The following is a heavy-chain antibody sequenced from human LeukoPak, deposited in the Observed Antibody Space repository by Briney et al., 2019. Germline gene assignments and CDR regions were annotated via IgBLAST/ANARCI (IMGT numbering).Heavy chain of an antibody. CDR3: AKTRGGNYRDTFDI. J-gene: IGHJ3*02. Sequence: GGSLRLSCAASGFTFSSYAMSWVRQAPGKGLEWVSSMSGSDGSTYYADSVKGRFTISLDNSKNTLYLQMYSLRVEDTAVYYRAKTRGGNYRDTFDIWGQGTMVTVSS. D-gene: IGHD4-23*01. CDR1: GFTFSSYA. CDR2: MSGSDGST. V-gene: IGHV3-23*01.